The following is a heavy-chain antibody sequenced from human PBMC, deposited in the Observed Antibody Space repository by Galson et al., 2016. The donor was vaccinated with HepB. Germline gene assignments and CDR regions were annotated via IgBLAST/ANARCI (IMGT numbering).Heavy chain of an antibody. V-gene: IGHV3-48*02. CDR3: ARDRLWAPNAFDI. CDR2: VSSRSSYI. Sequence: SLRLSCAASGFIFSSYSMNWVRRAPGKGLGWVSYVSSRSSYIYYAASVKGRFTISRDNAKNSLYLQMNSLRDEDTAVYYCARDRLWAPNAFDIWGQGTMVTVSS. J-gene: IGHJ3*02. CDR1: GFIFSSYS. D-gene: IGHD1-26*01.